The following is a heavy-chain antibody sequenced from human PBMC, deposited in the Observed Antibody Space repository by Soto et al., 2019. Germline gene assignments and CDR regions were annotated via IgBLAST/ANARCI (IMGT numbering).Heavy chain of an antibody. D-gene: IGHD5-12*01. CDR3: AKGLLYSGYDSALFDF. Sequence: GGSLRLSCAAAGFTFSSYAMSWVRQAPGKGLEWVSTISGTGDSTYYADSVKGRFTISRDKSRNTLYLQMNSLRAEDTAVYYCAKGLLYSGYDSALFDFWGQGTLVTVSS. CDR2: ISGTGDST. V-gene: IGHV3-23*01. J-gene: IGHJ4*02. CDR1: GFTFSSYA.